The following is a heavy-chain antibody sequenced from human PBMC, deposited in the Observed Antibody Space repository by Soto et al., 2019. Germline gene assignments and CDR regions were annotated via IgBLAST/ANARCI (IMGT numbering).Heavy chain of an antibody. CDR2: LYGSGRGI. D-gene: IGHD4-17*01. V-gene: IGHV3-23*01. CDR3: AKDAVAGDGVWLAHA. CDR1: GFTFSSYA. Sequence: EVQLLETGGGLVQPGGSLRLSCAASGFTFSSYAMIWIRQVPGKGLEWVSGLYGSGRGIHYADSVKGRFTIRRDNSAYAVYLQMNILRVDDTAVYYCAKDAVAGDGVWLAHAWGRGTAVTVSS. J-gene: IGHJ5*02.